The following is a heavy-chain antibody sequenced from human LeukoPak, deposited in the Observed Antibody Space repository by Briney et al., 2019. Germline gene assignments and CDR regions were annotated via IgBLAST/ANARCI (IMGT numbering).Heavy chain of an antibody. V-gene: IGHV4-59*01. D-gene: IGHD6-13*01. CDR3: ARTTEAHSWRTRYYDYYMDV. CDR1: GGSISSYF. J-gene: IGHJ6*03. Sequence: PSETLSLTCTVSGGSISSYFWSWIRQPPGKGLEWIGYIYYSGSTNYNPSLKSRVTISVDTSKNQFSLKLSSVTAADTAVYYCARTTEAHSWRTRYYDYYMDVWGKGTTVTVSS. CDR2: IYYSGST.